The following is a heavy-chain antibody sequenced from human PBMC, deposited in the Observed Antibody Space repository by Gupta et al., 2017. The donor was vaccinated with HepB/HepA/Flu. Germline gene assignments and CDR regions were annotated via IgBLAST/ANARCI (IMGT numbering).Heavy chain of an antibody. CDR2: ISISSSYI. CDR3: ARDRSGADSSGYDAFDI. D-gene: IGHD3-22*01. Sequence: EVQLVASGGGLVKPGGSLRLCCAASGFTFSSYSMNWVRQAPGKGLEWVSSISISSSYIYYADSVKGRFTISRDNAKNSLYLQMNSLRAEDTAVYYCARDRSGADSSGYDAFDIWGQGTMVTVSS. V-gene: IGHV3-21*01. J-gene: IGHJ3*02. CDR1: GFTFSSYS.